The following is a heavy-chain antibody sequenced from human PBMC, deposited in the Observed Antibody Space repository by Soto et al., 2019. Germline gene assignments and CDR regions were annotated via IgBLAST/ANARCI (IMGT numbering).Heavy chain of an antibody. CDR1: GFTFSDYY. D-gene: IGHD2-2*01. Sequence: LRLSCAASGFTFSDYYMSWIRQAPGKGLEWVSYISSSSSYTNYADSVKGRFTISRDNAKNSLYLQMNSLRAEDTAVYYCAREGNCSSTSCHVYFDYWGQGTLVTVSS. CDR2: ISSSSSYT. J-gene: IGHJ4*02. V-gene: IGHV3-11*06. CDR3: AREGNCSSTSCHVYFDY.